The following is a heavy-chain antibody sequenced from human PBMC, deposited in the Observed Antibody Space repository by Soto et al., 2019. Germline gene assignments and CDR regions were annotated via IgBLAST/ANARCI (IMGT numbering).Heavy chain of an antibody. D-gene: IGHD2-21*01. CDR1: GGSVTSGNYY. CDR3: ARGPVVIPFVDY. V-gene: IGHV4-61*01. J-gene: IGHJ4*02. Sequence: TLSITCTVSGGSVTSGNYYWSWIRQPPGKGLEWIGHIYYSGSTNYNPSLKSRVTISVDASKNQFSLKLSSVTAADTAIYYCARGPVVIPFVDYWGQGTLVTVSS. CDR2: IYYSGST.